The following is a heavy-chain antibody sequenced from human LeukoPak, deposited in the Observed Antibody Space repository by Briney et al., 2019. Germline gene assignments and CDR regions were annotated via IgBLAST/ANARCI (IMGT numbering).Heavy chain of an antibody. CDR2: INHSGST. Sequence: SETLSLTCAVYGGSFSGYYWSWIRQPPGKGLEWIGEINHSGSTNYNPSLKSRVTISVDKSKNQFSLKLSSVTAADTAVYYCARVTDYYDSSGYYYWGQGTLVTVSS. V-gene: IGHV4-34*01. CDR3: ARVTDYYDSSGYYY. D-gene: IGHD3-22*01. J-gene: IGHJ4*02. CDR1: GGSFSGYY.